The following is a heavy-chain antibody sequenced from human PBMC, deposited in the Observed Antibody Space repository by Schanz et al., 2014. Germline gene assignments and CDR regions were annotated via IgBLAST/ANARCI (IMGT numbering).Heavy chain of an antibody. CDR3: AKTPREYCNYDNCPNWFDS. J-gene: IGHJ5*01. CDR1: GFSFGTYA. D-gene: IGHD2-15*01. V-gene: IGHV3-23*04. Sequence: EVQLVESGGGLVQPGGSLRLSCAASGFSFGTYAMSWVRQAPGKGLLWVSSISGTGGGTTYYADSVKGRFTISRDNSKNTLYLQMNSLRAEDTAVYYCAKTPREYCNYDNCPNWFDSWGQGTLVTASS. CDR2: ISGTGGGTT.